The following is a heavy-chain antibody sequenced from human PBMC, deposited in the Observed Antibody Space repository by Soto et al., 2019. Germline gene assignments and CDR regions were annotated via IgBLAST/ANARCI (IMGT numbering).Heavy chain of an antibody. CDR2: ISYDGSNK. Sequence: QVQLVESGGGVVQPGRSLRLSCAASGFTFSSYGMHWVRQAPGKGLEWVAVISYDGSNKYYADSVKGRFTISRDNYKNTLYLQMNSLRAEDTAVYYCAKGLERYSRGWHVSYGMDVWGQGTTVTVSS. CDR3: AKGLERYSRGWHVSYGMDV. D-gene: IGHD6-19*01. V-gene: IGHV3-30*18. J-gene: IGHJ6*02. CDR1: GFTFSSYG.